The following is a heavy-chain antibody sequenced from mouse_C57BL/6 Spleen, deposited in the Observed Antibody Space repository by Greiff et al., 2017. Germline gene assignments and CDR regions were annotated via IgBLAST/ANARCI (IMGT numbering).Heavy chain of an antibody. Sequence: VQLQQSGAELVRPGTSVKVSCKASGYAFTNYLIEWVKQRPGQGLEWIGVINPGSGGTNYNEKFKGKATLTADKSSSTAYMQLSSLTSEYSAVYFCARGGGYYGSSPYFDYWGQGTTLTVSS. CDR3: ARGGGYYGSSPYFDY. V-gene: IGHV1-54*01. J-gene: IGHJ2*01. D-gene: IGHD1-1*01. CDR2: INPGSGGT. CDR1: GYAFTNYL.